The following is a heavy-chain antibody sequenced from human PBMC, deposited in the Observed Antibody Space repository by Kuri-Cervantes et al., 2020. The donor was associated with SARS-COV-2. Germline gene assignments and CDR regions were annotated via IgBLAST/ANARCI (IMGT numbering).Heavy chain of an antibody. CDR2: IYYSGST. V-gene: IGHV4-59*01. D-gene: IGHD6-19*01. CDR1: GGSISSYY. Sequence: GSLRLSCTVSGGSISSYYWSWIRQPPGKGLEWIGYIYYSGSTNYNPSLRSRVTISVDTSKNQFSPKLSSVTAADTAVYYCARDLYSSGLEYNWFDPWGQGTLVTVSS. CDR3: ARDLYSSGLEYNWFDP. J-gene: IGHJ5*02.